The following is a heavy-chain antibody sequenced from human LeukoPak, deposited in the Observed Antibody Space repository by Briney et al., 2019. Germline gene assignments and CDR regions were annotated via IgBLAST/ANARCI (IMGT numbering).Heavy chain of an antibody. V-gene: IGHV3-48*04. CDR2: ISSSGSTI. Sequence: PGGSLRLSCAASGFTFSSYSMNWVRQAPGKGLEWVSYISSSGSTIYYADSVKGRFTISRDNAKNSLYLQMNSLRAEDTAVYYCARDRVLDAFDIWGQGTMVTVSS. CDR3: ARDRVLDAFDI. J-gene: IGHJ3*02. CDR1: GFTFSSYS.